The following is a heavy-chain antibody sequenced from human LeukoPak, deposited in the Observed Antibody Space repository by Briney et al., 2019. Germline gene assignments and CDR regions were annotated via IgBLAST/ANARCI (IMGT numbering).Heavy chain of an antibody. V-gene: IGHV4-30-4*07. CDR3: ARAPSDSSGYSSYYYYMDV. Sequence: SETLSLTCAVSGGSISSGGYSWSWIRQPPGKGLEWIGNIYYSGSTYYNPSLKSRVTISVDTSKNQFSLKLSSVTAADTAVYYCARAPSDSSGYSSYYYYMDVWGKGTTVTVSS. J-gene: IGHJ6*03. CDR2: IYYSGST. CDR1: GGSISSGGYS. D-gene: IGHD3-22*01.